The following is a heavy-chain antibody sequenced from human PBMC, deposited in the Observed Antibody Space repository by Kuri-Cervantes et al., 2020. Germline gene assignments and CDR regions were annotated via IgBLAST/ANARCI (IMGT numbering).Heavy chain of an antibody. CDR3: AGPQGAMPY. CDR2: INSGSDII. Sequence: GESLKISCPASGFTFSSYSMNWVRQAPGKGLEWVSYINSGSDIIYYADSVKGRFTISRDNAKNSLFLQMNSLRAEDTAIYYCAGPQGAMPYWGQGSLVTVSS. D-gene: IGHD3-16*01. J-gene: IGHJ4*02. CDR1: GFTFSSYS. V-gene: IGHV3-48*01.